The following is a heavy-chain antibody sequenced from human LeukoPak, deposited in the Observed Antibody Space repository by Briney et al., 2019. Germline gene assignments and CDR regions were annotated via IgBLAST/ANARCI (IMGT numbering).Heavy chain of an antibody. D-gene: IGHD1-1*01. CDR1: GFTFDHYA. CDR3: AKDIGRTPNACDI. CDR2: ISGDGSST. Sequence: PGGSLRLSCAASGFTFDHYAMHWVRQAPGKGLEWVSHISGDGSSTYYADSLKGRFTISRDNSKNSLYLQTNSLRAEDTALYYCAKDIGRTPNACDIWGQGTKVTISS. J-gene: IGHJ3*02. V-gene: IGHV3-43*02.